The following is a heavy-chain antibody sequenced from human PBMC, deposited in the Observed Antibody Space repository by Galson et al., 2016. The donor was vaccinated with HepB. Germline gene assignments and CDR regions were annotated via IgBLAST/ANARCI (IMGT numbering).Heavy chain of an antibody. CDR2: ISSSTSYI. CDR3: TGDLGWGGTGYFDY. V-gene: IGHV3-21*01. J-gene: IGHJ4*02. Sequence: SLRLSCAASGFSFDDYAMHWVRQPPGKGLEWVSSISSSTSYIYSEDSVKGRFTISRDNAKNSLYLQMNSLRVEDTAIYYCTGDLGWGGTGYFDYWGQGTLVTVSS. CDR1: GFSFDDYA. D-gene: IGHD6-19*01.